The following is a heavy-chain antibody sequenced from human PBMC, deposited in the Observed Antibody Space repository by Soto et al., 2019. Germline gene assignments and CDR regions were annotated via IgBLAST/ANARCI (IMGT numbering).Heavy chain of an antibody. CDR3: ARFVAAAGTYYYYGMDV. J-gene: IGHJ6*02. D-gene: IGHD6-13*01. V-gene: IGHV3-21*01. CDR2: ISSSSSYI. Sequence: GGSLRLSCAASGLPFSSYGMNWVRPAPGKGLEWVSSISSSSSYIYYADSVKGRFTISRDNAKNSLYLQMNSLRAEDTAVYYCARFVAAAGTYYYYGMDVWGQGTTVTVSS. CDR1: GLPFSSYG.